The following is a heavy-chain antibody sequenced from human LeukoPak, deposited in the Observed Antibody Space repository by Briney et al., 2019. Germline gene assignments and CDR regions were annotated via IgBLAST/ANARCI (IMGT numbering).Heavy chain of an antibody. Sequence: PSETLSLTCSVSGDSISLSFYYWGWIRQPPGKALEWIGSVYYSGTTSYNPSLKSRVTMSVDMSKNHFSLRLRSVTAADTAMYYCARGTLYRGWSYYLDFWGQGSQVTVSS. V-gene: IGHV4-39*07. CDR2: VYYSGTT. J-gene: IGHJ4*02. D-gene: IGHD6-19*01. CDR3: ARGTLYRGWSYYLDF. CDR1: GDSISLSFYY.